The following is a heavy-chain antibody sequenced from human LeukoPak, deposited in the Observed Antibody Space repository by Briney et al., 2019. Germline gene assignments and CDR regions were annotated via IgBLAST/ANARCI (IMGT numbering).Heavy chain of an antibody. D-gene: IGHD3-22*01. V-gene: IGHV5-51*03. CDR3: ARYDYYDSSGYKNYFDY. J-gene: IGHJ4*02. CDR2: IYPGDSDT. Sequence: GESLRISCKGSGYSFTSYWIGWVRQMPGKGLEWMGIIYPGDSDTRYSPSFQGQVTISADKSISTAYLQWSSLKASDTAMYYCARYDYYDSSGYKNYFDYWGQGTLVTVSS. CDR1: GYSFTSYW.